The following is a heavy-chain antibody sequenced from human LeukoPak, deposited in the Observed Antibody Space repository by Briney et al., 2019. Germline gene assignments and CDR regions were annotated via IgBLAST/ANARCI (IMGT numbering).Heavy chain of an antibody. CDR2: ISSSSSYI. V-gene: IGHV3-21*01. Sequence: GGSLRLSCAASGFTFSSYAMHWVRQAPGKGLEWVSSISSSSSYIYYADSVKGRFTISRDNAKNSLYLQMNSLRAEDTAVYYCARDLRVGAPPDYWGQGTLVTVSS. J-gene: IGHJ4*02. CDR1: GFTFSSYA. CDR3: ARDLRVGAPPDY. D-gene: IGHD1-26*01.